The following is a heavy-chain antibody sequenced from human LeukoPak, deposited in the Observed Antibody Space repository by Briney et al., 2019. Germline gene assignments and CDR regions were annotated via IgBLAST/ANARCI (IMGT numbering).Heavy chain of an antibody. CDR2: IYYSGST. V-gene: IGHV4-39*01. CDR3: ARHWPASNTVLRYFDWLLSPPDY. Sequence: SETLSLTCTVSGGSISSSSYYWGWIRQPPGKGLEWIGSIYYSGSTYYNPSLKSRVTISVDTSKNQFSLKLSSVTAADTAVYYCARHWPASNTVLRYFDWLLSPPDYWGQGTLVTVSS. J-gene: IGHJ4*02. D-gene: IGHD3-9*01. CDR1: GGSISSSSYY.